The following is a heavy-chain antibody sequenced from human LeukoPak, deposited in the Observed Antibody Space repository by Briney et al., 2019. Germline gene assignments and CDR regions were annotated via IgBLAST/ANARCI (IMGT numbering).Heavy chain of an antibody. J-gene: IGHJ4*02. V-gene: IGHV3-48*03. D-gene: IGHD5-12*01. CDR3: AREYIGSDYFDY. Sequence: GRSLRLSCAASGFTFSSYDMNWVRQAPGKGLEWVAYISETRSTMYYADSVKGRFTISRDNAKNSLYLQMNSLRAEDTAVYYCAREYIGSDYFDYWGQGTLVTVSS. CDR2: ISETRSTM. CDR1: GFTFSSYD.